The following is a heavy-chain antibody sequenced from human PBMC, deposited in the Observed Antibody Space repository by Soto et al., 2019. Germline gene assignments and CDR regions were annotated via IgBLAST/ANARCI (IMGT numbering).Heavy chain of an antibody. CDR1: GFNFSGSV. J-gene: IGHJ4*02. D-gene: IGHD3-22*01. CDR3: SRLIV. V-gene: IGHV3-73*01. CDR2: IRSKAYTYAT. Sequence: GGSLRLSCAASGFNFSGSVIHWVRQTSGKGLERVGRIRSKAYTYATAYAASVKGRFTISRDDSKNTAYLQMNSLKSEDTAVYYCSRLIVWGQGSLVTVSS.